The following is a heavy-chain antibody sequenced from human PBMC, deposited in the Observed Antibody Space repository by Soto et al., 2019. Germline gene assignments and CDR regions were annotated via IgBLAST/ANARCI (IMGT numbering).Heavy chain of an antibody. D-gene: IGHD2-8*01. CDR1: GFTFSSYG. J-gene: IGHJ1*01. Sequence: QVQLVESGGGVVQPGRSLRLSCAASGFTFSSYGMHWVRQAPGKGLEWVAVISYDGSNKYYADSVKGRFTISRDNSKNTLYLQMNSLRAEDTAVYYCAKPKYCTNGVCYAEYFQHWGQGTLVTVSS. CDR3: AKPKYCTNGVCYAEYFQH. CDR2: ISYDGSNK. V-gene: IGHV3-30*18.